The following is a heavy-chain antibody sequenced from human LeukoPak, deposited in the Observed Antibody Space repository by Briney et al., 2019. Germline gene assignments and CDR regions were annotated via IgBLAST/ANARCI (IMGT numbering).Heavy chain of an antibody. D-gene: IGHD3-3*02. CDR2: IYYSGST. V-gene: IGHV4-59*01. CDR1: GGSISPYY. CDR3: AGAFYPGYYSYMAV. Sequence: SETLSLTYTVSGGSISPYYWSWIRQPPGKGLEWIGYIYYSGSTNYNPSLKSRVTISVDTSKNQFSLKLSSVTAADTAVYYCAGAFYPGYYSYMAVWGKGTTVTVSS. J-gene: IGHJ6*03.